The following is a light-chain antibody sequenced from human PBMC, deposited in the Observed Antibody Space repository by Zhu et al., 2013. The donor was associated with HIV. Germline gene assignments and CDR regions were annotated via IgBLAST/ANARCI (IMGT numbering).Light chain of an antibody. J-gene: IGKJ4*01. Sequence: DIVMTQSPDSLAVSLGERATINCKSSQSVLYSSNNKNYLAWYQHKPGQPPNLLIYWASTRESGVPDRFSGSGSGTDFTLTISRLEPEDFALYFCQSYDNSAALTFGAGTEVEI. V-gene: IGKV4-1*01. CDR3: QSYDNSAALT. CDR1: QSVLYSSNNKNY. CDR2: WAS.